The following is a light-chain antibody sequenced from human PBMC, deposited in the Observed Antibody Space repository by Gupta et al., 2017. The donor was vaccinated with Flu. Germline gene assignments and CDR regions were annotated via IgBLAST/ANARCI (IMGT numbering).Light chain of an antibody. CDR3: QHYGSVPLT. CDR2: EVT. J-gene: IGKJ4*01. CDR1: QDITDH. Sequence: PSSLSASVGDKVTITCKASQDITDHVKWYQQKPRTPTVLLIDEVTRLRRDAHTWCSGRGSGTVFFSTSKSVQAEYTASYFGQHYGSVPLTFGGGTKVELK. V-gene: IGKV1-33*01.